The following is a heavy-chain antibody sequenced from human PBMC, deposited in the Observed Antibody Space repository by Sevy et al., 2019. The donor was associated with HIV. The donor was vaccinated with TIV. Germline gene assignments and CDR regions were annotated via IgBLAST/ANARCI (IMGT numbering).Heavy chain of an antibody. J-gene: IGHJ3*02. V-gene: IGHV3-21*01. CDR1: GFTFSSYS. CDR3: APAHNWGKWELPQYDAFDI. CDR2: ISSSSSYI. D-gene: IGHD1-26*01. Sequence: GGSLRLSCAASGFTFSSYSMNWVRQAPGKGLEWVSSISSSSSYIYYADSVKGRFTISRDNAKNSLYQQMNSLRAEDTAVYYCAPAHNWGKWELPQYDAFDIWGQGTMVTVSS.